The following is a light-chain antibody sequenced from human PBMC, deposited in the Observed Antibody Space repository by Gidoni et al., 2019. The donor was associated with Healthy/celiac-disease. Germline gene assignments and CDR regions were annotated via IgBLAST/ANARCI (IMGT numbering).Light chain of an antibody. CDR2: VAS. CDR3: QQYDNLPIT. J-gene: IGKJ5*01. CDR1: QDISNY. V-gene: IGKV1-33*01. Sequence: LSASVGDRVTITCQASQDISNYLNWYQQKPGKAPKLLIYVASNLETGVPSRFSGSGSGTDFTFTISSLQPEDIATYYCQQYDNLPITFGQGTRLEIK.